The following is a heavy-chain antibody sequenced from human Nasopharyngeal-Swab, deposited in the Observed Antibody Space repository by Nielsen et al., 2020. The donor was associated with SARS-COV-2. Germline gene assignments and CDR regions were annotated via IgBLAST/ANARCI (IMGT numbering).Heavy chain of an antibody. CDR2: IWYDGSNK. Sequence: GESLKISCAASGFTFSNYGMHWVRQTPGKGLEWVAVIWYDGSNKYYADSVKGRFTISRDNSKNTVYLQMNSLRAEDTAVYYCARDSLKEGAFDIWGQGTMVTVSS. J-gene: IGHJ3*02. D-gene: IGHD3-16*01. CDR3: ARDSLKEGAFDI. V-gene: IGHV3-33*01. CDR1: GFTFSNYG.